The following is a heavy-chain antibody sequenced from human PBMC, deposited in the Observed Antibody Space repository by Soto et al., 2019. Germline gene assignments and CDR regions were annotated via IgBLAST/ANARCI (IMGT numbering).Heavy chain of an antibody. V-gene: IGHV3-23*01. Sequence: EVQLLESGGGLVQPGGSMRVSCAASGFTFSSYAMSWVRQAPGKGLEWVSAISGPGGSTYYADSVKGRFTISRDNSKNTVHLQMNSLRAEDTAIYYCATRDCSSTSCYGSFNYWGQATLVTVSS. CDR1: GFTFSSYA. CDR3: ATRDCSSTSCYGSFNY. D-gene: IGHD2-2*01. CDR2: ISGPGGST. J-gene: IGHJ4*02.